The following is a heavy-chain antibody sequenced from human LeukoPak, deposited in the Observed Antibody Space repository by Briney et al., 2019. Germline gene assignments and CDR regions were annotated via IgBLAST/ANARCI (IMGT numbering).Heavy chain of an antibody. CDR3: AKDLIHYDSSGYGY. V-gene: IGHV3-53*01. J-gene: IGHJ4*02. Sequence: GGSLRLSCAASGFTVSSNYMSWVRQAPGKGLEWVSVIYSGGSTYYADSVKGRFTISRDNSKNTLYLQMNSLRAEDTAVYYCAKDLIHYDSSGYGYWGQGTLVTVSS. CDR1: GFTVSSNY. D-gene: IGHD3-22*01. CDR2: IYSGGST.